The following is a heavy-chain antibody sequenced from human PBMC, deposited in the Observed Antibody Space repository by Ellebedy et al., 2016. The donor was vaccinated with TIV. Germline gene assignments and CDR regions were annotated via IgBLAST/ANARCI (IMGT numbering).Heavy chain of an antibody. D-gene: IGHD6-13*01. CDR3: AALPYISTSSAY. CDR1: GYTFTGYY. J-gene: IGHJ4*02. V-gene: IGHV1-2*02. Sequence: ASVKVSCKASGYTFTGYYMHWVRQAPGQGLEWMGWINPNSGGTNYAQKFQGRVTMTRDTSISTGYMELSGLKSGDTAVYYCAALPYISTSSAYWGQGTLVTVSS. CDR2: INPNSGGT.